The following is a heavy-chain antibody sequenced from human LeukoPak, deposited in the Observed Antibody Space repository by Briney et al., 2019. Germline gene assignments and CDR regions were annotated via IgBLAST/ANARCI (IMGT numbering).Heavy chain of an antibody. CDR2: NSPILGRA. CDR1: GGTFSRYA. CDR3: ARARKSYYYDSSGYQNDY. Sequence: GASVKVSCKASGGTFSRYASSWVGQAPGEGPKWMGRNSPILGRANYAQKFQSRVTITTDASTSTAYMTLSSLRSEDTAVYYCARARKSYYYDSSGYQNDYWGQGTLVTVSS. D-gene: IGHD3-22*01. J-gene: IGHJ4*02. V-gene: IGHV1-69*05.